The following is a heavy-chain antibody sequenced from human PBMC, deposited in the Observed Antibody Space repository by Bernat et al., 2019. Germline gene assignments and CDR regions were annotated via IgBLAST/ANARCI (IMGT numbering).Heavy chain of an antibody. J-gene: IGHJ3*02. CDR1: AGSISSNNYF. CDR3: ATPRRATYYYGSSGYYGWDAFYS. V-gene: IGHV4-39*01. Sequence: QVQLQESGPGLVKPSETLSLTCTVSAGSISSNNYFWCWIREPPGKGLEWIGSVTSSGSTYDNPSLNGRITISVDTSKTQFSLRLSFMTAADTAVYYGATPRRATYYYGSSGYYGWDAFYSWGQGTMVTVSS. D-gene: IGHD3-22*01. CDR2: VTSSGST.